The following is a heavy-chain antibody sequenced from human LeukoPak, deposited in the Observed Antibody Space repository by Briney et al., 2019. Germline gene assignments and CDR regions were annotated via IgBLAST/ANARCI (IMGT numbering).Heavy chain of an antibody. J-gene: IGHJ5*02. CDR1: GYIFTGYA. CDR2: ISPKSGDI. V-gene: IGHV1-2*02. Sequence: WASVKVSCKASGYIFTGYALTWVRQAPGQGLEWMGWISPKSGDIHYAQKFQGRVTLTRDMSIDTVYMELSGLTPDDTAIYYCAREAWFGDPRGWFDPWGQGTLVTVSS. CDR3: AREAWFGDPRGWFDP. D-gene: IGHD3-10*01.